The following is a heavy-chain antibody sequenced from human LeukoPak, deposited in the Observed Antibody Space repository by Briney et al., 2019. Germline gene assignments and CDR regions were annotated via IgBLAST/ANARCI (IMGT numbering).Heavy chain of an antibody. CDR2: VTYRGST. D-gene: IGHD1-26*01. CDR3: ARLGGSGTYYRYYFDY. Sequence: PESLSLTCAVSGYSISSGYYWGWVRQPPGKGLEGVGTVTYRGSTYYNWSLRSRVTMSRDTSTNQFSLRLTSLTAADTAVYYCARLGGSGTYYRYYFDYWGQRSL. CDR1: GYSISSGYY. J-gene: IGHJ4*02. V-gene: IGHV4-38-2*01.